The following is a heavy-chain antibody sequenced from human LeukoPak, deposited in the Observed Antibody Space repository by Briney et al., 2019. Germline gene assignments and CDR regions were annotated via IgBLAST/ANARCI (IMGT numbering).Heavy chain of an antibody. CDR2: IKQDGSEK. D-gene: IGHD4-11*01. CDR1: GFTFSSYW. Sequence: GGSLRLSCAASGFTFSSYWMSWVRQAPGKGLEWVANIKQDGSEKYYVDSVKGRFTISRDNAKNSLYLQMNSLRAEDTAVYYCARDGVTVTSFYYFDCWGQGTLVTVSS. V-gene: IGHV3-7*01. J-gene: IGHJ4*02. CDR3: ARDGVTVTSFYYFDC.